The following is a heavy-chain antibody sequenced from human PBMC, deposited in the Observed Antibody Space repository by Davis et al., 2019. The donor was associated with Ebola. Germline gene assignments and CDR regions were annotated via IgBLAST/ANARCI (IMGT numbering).Heavy chain of an antibody. CDR3: ARERQWLDTYYYYYYGMDV. J-gene: IGHJ6*02. CDR2: ISAYNGNT. Sequence: ASVKVSCKASGYTFTSYGISWVRQAPGQGLEWMGWISAYNGNTNYAQKFQGRVTMTRDTSTSTVYMELSSLRSEDTAVYYCARERQWLDTYYYYYYGMDVWGQGTTVTVSS. D-gene: IGHD6-19*01. V-gene: IGHV1-18*01. CDR1: GYTFTSYG.